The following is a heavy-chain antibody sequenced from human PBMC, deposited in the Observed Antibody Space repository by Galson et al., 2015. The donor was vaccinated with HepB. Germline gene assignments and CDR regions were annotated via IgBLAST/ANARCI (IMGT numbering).Heavy chain of an antibody. Sequence: SLRLSCAASGFTCSDCWMHWVRQAPGKGLVWVSLVKGDGRSTKYADSVKGRFTISRDNAKNTLYLQMNSLRADDTAVYYCASDIRGCYCHYWGQGIQVTVSS. CDR2: VKGDGRST. V-gene: IGHV3-74*01. CDR1: GFTCSDCW. J-gene: IGHJ4*02. D-gene: IGHD1-26*01. CDR3: ASDIRGCYCHY.